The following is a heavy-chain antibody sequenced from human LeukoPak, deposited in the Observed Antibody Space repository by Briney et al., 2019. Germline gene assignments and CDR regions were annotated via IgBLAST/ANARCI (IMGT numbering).Heavy chain of an antibody. Sequence: SSVKVSFKASGYTFTSSGISWVRQAPGQGLDGMGWISAYNGNTNYAQKLQGRVTMTPDTSTSTAYMELRSLRSDDTAVYYCARALDLVGTHYDYWGQGTLVTVSS. D-gene: IGHD4-23*01. CDR1: GYTFTSSG. CDR3: ARALDLVGTHYDY. CDR2: ISAYNGNT. V-gene: IGHV1-18*01. J-gene: IGHJ4*02.